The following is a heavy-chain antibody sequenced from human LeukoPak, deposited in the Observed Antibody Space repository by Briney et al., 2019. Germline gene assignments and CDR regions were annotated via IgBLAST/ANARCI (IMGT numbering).Heavy chain of an antibody. D-gene: IGHD6-19*01. CDR1: GFTFSSYA. CDR2: ISYDGSNK. CDR3: AKDAGIVVGACLDY. J-gene: IGHJ4*02. Sequence: GGSLRLSCAAFGFTFSSYAMSWVRQAPGKGLEWVAVISYDGSNKYYADSVKGRFTISRDNSKNTLYLQMNSLRAEDTAVYYCAKDAGIVVGACLDYWGQGTLVTVSS. V-gene: IGHV3-30*18.